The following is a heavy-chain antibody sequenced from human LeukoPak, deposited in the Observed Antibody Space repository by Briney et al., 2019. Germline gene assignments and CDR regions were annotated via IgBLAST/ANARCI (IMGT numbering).Heavy chain of an antibody. D-gene: IGHD2-15*01. CDR3: ARRLQRHFDY. V-gene: IGHV5-10-1*01. CDR1: GYSFTSYW. Sequence: GESLKISCKGSGYSFTSYWISWVRQMPGKGLDWMGMIDPSDSYTNYSPSFQGHVTISVDKSITTAYLQWSSLKASDTAMYYCARRLQRHFDYWGQGTLVTVSS. J-gene: IGHJ4*02. CDR2: IDPSDSYT.